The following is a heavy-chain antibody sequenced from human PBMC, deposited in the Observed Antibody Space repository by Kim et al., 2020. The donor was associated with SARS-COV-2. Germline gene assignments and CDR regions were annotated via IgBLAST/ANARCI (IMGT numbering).Heavy chain of an antibody. CDR1: GFTFSSYA. V-gene: IGHV3-23*01. CDR2: ISGGGGST. J-gene: IGHJ4*02. CDR3: AKVRGRGSYWMFDY. Sequence: GGSLRLSCAASGFTFSSYAMSWVRQAPGKGLEWVSAISGGGGSTYYADSVKGRFTISRDNSKNTLYLQMNSLRAEDTALYYCAKVRGRGSYWMFDYWGQGTLVTVSP. D-gene: IGHD1-26*01.